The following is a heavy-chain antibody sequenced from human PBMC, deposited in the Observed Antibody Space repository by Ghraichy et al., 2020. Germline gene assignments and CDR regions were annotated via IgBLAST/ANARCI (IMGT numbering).Heavy chain of an antibody. V-gene: IGHV3-30-3*01. CDR3: AREGTSSGRAGAFDY. J-gene: IGHJ4*02. CDR1: GFTFSSFV. D-gene: IGHD6-19*01. CDR2: ISYDTSIK. Sequence: GGSLRLSCAASGFTFSSFVMHWVRQAPGKGLEWVAVISYDTSIKDHADSVKGRFTVSRDNSKNTLYLQMNSLRAEDTALYYCAREGTSSGRAGAFDYWGQGTLVTVSS.